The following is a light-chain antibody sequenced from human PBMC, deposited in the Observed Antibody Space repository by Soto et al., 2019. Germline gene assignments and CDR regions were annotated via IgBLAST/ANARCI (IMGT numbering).Light chain of an antibody. Sequence: EIVLTQSPGTLSLSPGQRATLSCRASQSVGNSLAWYQLKPGQPPRLLISGASSRATGIPDRFSGSGSATDFTLTISRLEPEDFALYYCQQYGSSPITFGQGTRLEIK. CDR2: GAS. V-gene: IGKV3-20*01. CDR3: QQYGSSPIT. J-gene: IGKJ5*01. CDR1: QSVGNS.